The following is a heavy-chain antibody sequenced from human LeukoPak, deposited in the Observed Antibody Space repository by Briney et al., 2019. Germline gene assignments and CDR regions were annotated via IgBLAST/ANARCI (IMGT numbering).Heavy chain of an antibody. CDR2: ISSSSSYI. V-gene: IGHV3-21*01. Sequence: PGGSLRLSCAASGFPFSSYSMNWVLQAPAKGLEWVSSISSSSSYIYYADSVKGRFTISRDNAKNSLYLQMNSLTAEDTALYYYASKTAGSCYDYWGQGTLVTVSS. CDR3: ASKTAGSCYDY. CDR1: GFPFSSYS. J-gene: IGHJ4*02. D-gene: IGHD1-26*01.